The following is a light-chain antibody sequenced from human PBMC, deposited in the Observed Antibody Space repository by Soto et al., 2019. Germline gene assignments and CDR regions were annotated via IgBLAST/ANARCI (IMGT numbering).Light chain of an antibody. Sequence: IQMTQSPSTLSASVGYRVIIPCRASQSISSWLAWYQQKPGKAPNLLIYDASSLESGVPSRLSGSGSGTEFTLTISSMQPDDFATYYCQQYQSSWTFGQGTKV. CDR1: QSISSW. CDR3: QQYQSSWT. V-gene: IGKV1-5*01. CDR2: DAS. J-gene: IGKJ1*01.